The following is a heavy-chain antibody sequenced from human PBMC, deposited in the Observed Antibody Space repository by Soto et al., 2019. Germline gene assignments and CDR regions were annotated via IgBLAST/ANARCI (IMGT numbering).Heavy chain of an antibody. V-gene: IGHV5-51*01. CDR1: GYSFTSYW. D-gene: IGHD3-10*01. Sequence: GESLKISCKGSGYSFTSYWIGWVRQMPGKGLEWMGIIYPGDSDTRYSPSFQGQVTISADKSISTAYLQWSSLKASDTAFYYCAVSLYGVVLHYYYRMDVWGPGTSVTVSS. J-gene: IGHJ6*02. CDR2: IYPGDSDT. CDR3: AVSLYGVVLHYYYRMDV.